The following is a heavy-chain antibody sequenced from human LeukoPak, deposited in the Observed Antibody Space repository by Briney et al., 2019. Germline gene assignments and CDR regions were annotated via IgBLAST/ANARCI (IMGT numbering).Heavy chain of an antibody. J-gene: IGHJ5*02. Sequence: SEALSLTCTVSGGSISSYYWSWIRQPAGKGLEWIGRIYTSGSTNYNPSLKSRVTMSVDTSKNQFSLKLSSVTAADTAVYYCARAVVPAADNWFDPWGQGTLVTVSS. D-gene: IGHD2-2*01. CDR1: GGSISSYY. CDR2: IYTSGST. CDR3: ARAVVPAADNWFDP. V-gene: IGHV4-4*07.